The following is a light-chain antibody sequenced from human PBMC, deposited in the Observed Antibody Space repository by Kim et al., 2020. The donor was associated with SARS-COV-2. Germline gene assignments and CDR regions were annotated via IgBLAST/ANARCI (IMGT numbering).Light chain of an antibody. CDR3: NSRDSSGNHWV. Sequence: ALGQTVRITCQGDSLRSYDASWYQQKPGQAPVLVIYGKNNRPSGIPDRFSGSSSGNTASLTITGAQAEDEADYYCNSRDSSGNHWVFGGGTQLTV. CDR2: GKN. J-gene: IGLJ3*02. CDR1: SLRSYD. V-gene: IGLV3-19*01.